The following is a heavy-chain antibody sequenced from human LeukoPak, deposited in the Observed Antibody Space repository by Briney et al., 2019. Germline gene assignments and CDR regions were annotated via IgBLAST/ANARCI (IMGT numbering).Heavy chain of an antibody. CDR1: GFTFGDYY. Sequence: GGSLRLSCAASGFTFGDYYMSWIRQAPEKGLEWVSYISSSSSYTNYADSVKGRFTISRDNSKNTLYLQMNSLRAEDTAVYYCARGAGYNYPYYFDYWGQGTLVTVSS. D-gene: IGHD5-24*01. CDR3: ARGAGYNYPYYFDY. CDR2: ISSSSSYT. J-gene: IGHJ4*02. V-gene: IGHV3-11*05.